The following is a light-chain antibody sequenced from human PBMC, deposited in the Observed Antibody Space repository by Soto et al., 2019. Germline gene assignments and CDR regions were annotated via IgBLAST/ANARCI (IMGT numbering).Light chain of an antibody. CDR1: SSDVGGYNY. Sequence: QSALTQPASVSGSPGQSITISCSGTSSDVGGYNYVSWYQQHPGKAPKLMICEVSNRPSGVSNRFSGSKSDNTASLTISGLQAEDEADYYCSSYTGSSTLVFGTGTKLTVL. CDR2: EVS. CDR3: SSYTGSSTLV. V-gene: IGLV2-14*01. J-gene: IGLJ1*01.